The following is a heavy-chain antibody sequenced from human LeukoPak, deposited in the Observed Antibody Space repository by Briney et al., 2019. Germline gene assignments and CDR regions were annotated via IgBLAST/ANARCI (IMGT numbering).Heavy chain of an antibody. D-gene: IGHD6-19*01. V-gene: IGHV3-74*01. Sequence: GGSLRLSCAASGFTFSSYWMHWVRQAPGQGLVLVSRINSDGSSTSYAASVKGRFTISRYNAKNTLYLQMNSLRAEDTAVYYCAKDHSSGWFLDYWGQGTLVTVSS. CDR2: INSDGSST. CDR3: AKDHSSGWFLDY. J-gene: IGHJ4*02. CDR1: GFTFSSYW.